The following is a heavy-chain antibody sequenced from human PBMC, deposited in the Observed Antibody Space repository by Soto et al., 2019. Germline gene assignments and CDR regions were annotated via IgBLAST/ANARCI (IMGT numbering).Heavy chain of an antibody. CDR1: GYTFTRYN. D-gene: IGHD2-15*01. V-gene: IGHV1-46*01. CDR3: ARVRGGGSEYFFDY. CDR2: INPSGGTT. Sequence: ASVKVSCKASGYTFTRYNVHWVLEAPGQGLEWMAIINPSGGTTYYVQKFEGRVTLTTDTSTSTVYMELSSLRSDDTAVYYCARVRGGGSEYFFDYWGQGTLVTVSS. J-gene: IGHJ4*02.